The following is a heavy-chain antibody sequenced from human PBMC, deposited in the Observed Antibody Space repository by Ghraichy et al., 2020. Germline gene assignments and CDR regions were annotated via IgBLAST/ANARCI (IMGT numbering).Heavy chain of an antibody. D-gene: IGHD6-13*01. Sequence: ETLSLTCAASGFTFSSYDMHWVRQSTGKGLEWVSGIGTAGDTYYPGSVKGRFTISRENAKNSLYLQMNSLRAGDTAVYYCAREIEAAGHWYFDLWGRGTLVTVSS. CDR2: IGTAGDT. J-gene: IGHJ2*01. CDR1: GFTFSSYD. V-gene: IGHV3-13*01. CDR3: AREIEAAGHWYFDL.